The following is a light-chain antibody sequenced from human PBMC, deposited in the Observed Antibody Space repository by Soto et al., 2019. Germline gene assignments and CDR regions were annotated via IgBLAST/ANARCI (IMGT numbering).Light chain of an antibody. Sequence: DIVMTQSPDSLAVSLGERATINCKSSQSVLCRSNNHNYLAWYQQKPGQPPKLLIYWASTRESGVPDRFSGSGSGTDFTLTISNLQAEDVAVYYCQQYYSTPTWTFGQGTKVDIK. CDR1: QSVLCRSNNHNY. J-gene: IGKJ1*01. CDR3: QQYYSTPTWT. V-gene: IGKV4-1*01. CDR2: WAS.